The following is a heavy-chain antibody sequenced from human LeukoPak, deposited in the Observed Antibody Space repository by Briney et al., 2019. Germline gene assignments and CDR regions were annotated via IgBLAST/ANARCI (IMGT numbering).Heavy chain of an antibody. CDR1: GFTFSSYA. V-gene: IGHV3-23*01. CDR2: ISGSGGST. D-gene: IGHD3-22*01. J-gene: IGHJ4*02. Sequence: PGGSLRLSCAASGFTFSSYAMSWVRQAPGKGLEWVSAISGSGGSTYYADSVKGRFTISRDNSKNTLYLQMNSLRAEDTAVYYCAKDQRDPRSVFYDSSGYSDYWGQGTLVTVSS. CDR3: AKDQRDPRSVFYDSSGYSDY.